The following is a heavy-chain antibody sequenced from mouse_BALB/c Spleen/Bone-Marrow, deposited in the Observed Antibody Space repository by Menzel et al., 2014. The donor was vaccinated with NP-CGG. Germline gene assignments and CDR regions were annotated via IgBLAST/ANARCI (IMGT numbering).Heavy chain of an antibody. CDR2: ISSGGPYT. Sequence: EVMLVESGGGLVKPGGSLKLSCAVSGFPFSRCDMSWVRQTPEKRLEWVATISSGGPYTYYPVSVKGRFTISRDNARNTLYLQMSGLRSEDTALYYCARQDGYDGTWFAYWGQGTLVTVSA. V-gene: IGHV5-9*02. CDR3: ARQDGYDGTWFAY. CDR1: GFPFSRCD. J-gene: IGHJ3*01. D-gene: IGHD2-2*01.